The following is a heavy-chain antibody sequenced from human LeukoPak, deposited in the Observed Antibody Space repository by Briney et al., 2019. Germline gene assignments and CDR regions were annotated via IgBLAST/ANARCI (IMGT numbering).Heavy chain of an antibody. Sequence: ASVQVSCKASGYTFTSYAMNWVRQAPGQGLEWMGWINTNTGNPTYAQGVTGRFVFSLDTSVSTAYLQISSLTAEDTAVYYCARPVLPYYYYGMDVWGQGTTVTVSS. CDR3: ARPVLPYYYYGMDV. CDR1: GYTFTSYA. CDR2: INTNTGNP. J-gene: IGHJ6*02. V-gene: IGHV7-4-1*02.